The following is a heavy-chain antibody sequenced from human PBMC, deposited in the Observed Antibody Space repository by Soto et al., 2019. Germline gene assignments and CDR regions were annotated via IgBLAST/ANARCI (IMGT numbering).Heavy chain of an antibody. Sequence: DVQLVETGGGLIQPGGSLRLSCAASGFSVSGDYMNWVRQGPGKGLEGVSVIYRGGTTYYADSVRGRFTISRDDSENTLFLQMNSLRAEDTAVYYCARATAWNALDIWGQGTMVPVSS. CDR3: ARATAWNALDI. CDR2: IYRGGTT. CDR1: GFSVSGDY. D-gene: IGHD1-1*01. J-gene: IGHJ3*02. V-gene: IGHV3-53*02.